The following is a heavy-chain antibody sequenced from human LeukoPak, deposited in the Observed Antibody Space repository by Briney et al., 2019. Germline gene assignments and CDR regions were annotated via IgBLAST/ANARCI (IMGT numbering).Heavy chain of an antibody. V-gene: IGHV3-74*01. J-gene: IGHJ4*02. CDR1: GFSFSNYW. D-gene: IGHD1-14*01. Sequence: GGSLRLSCAASGFSFSNYWMHWVRQAPGKGLVWVSRIDFDGTDTVCADSVKGRFTISRDNAKNTLYLQMNSLKAEDTAVYYCARDGDSTVDFDYWGQGTLVTVSS. CDR2: IDFDGTDT. CDR3: ARDGDSTVDFDY.